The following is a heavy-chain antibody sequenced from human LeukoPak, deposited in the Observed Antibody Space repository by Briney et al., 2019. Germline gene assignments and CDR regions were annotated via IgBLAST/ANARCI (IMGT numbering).Heavy chain of an antibody. J-gene: IGHJ4*02. CDR1: GFTFSNAW. Sequence: GGSLRLSCAASGFTFSNAWMSWVRQAPGKGLEWVGRIKSKTDGGTTDYAAPVKGRFTISRDDSKNTAYLQMNSLKTEDTAVYYCTSPAYGSGSFDYWGQGTLVTVSS. V-gene: IGHV3-15*01. CDR3: TSPAYGSGSFDY. CDR2: IKSKTDGGTT. D-gene: IGHD3-10*01.